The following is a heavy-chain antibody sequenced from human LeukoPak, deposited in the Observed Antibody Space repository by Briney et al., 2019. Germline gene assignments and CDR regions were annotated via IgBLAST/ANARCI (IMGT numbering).Heavy chain of an antibody. J-gene: IGHJ5*02. D-gene: IGHD6-13*01. Sequence: PSETLSLTCTVSDDSISDYYWSWVRQPPGKGLEWIGYISYSGSANYNPSLKSRVTISLDTSKNQFSLKLTSVTTVDTAVFYCARTHSSSLIWFDPWGQGTLVIVSS. V-gene: IGHV4-59*01. CDR3: ARTHSSSLIWFDP. CDR2: ISYSGSA. CDR1: DDSISDYY.